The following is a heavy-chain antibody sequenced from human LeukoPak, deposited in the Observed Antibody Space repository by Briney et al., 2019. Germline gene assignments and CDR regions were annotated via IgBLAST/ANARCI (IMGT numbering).Heavy chain of an antibody. V-gene: IGHV3-21*01. J-gene: IGHJ4*02. Sequence: GGSLRLSCAASGFTFSSYSLNWVRQAPGKGLEWVSSISSSSSYIYYADSVKGRFTISRDNAKNSLYLQMNSLRAEDTAVYYCARDRGWSVDYWGQGTLVTVSS. CDR3: ARDRGWSVDY. CDR1: GFTFSSYS. D-gene: IGHD6-19*01. CDR2: ISSSSSYI.